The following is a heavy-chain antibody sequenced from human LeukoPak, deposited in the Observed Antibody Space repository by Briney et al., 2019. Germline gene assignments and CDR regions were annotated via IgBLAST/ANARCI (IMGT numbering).Heavy chain of an antibody. Sequence: PGGSLRLSCIASGFAFDEHGMSWVRQVPGKGLEWVSSIRGSDGSTYYADSVKGRFAISRDNSKNTLYLQMNSLRAEDTAVYYCAKDVYGDYGGLDYWGQGTLVTVSS. CDR3: AKDVYGDYGGLDY. V-gene: IGHV3-23*01. D-gene: IGHD4-17*01. CDR1: GFAFDEHG. CDR2: IRGSDGST. J-gene: IGHJ4*02.